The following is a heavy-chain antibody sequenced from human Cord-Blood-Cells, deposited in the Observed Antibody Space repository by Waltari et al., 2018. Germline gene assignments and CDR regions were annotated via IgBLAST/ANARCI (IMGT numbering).Heavy chain of an antibody. Sequence: VQLVQSGAEVQKHGPSVKVSCKASGGCCSSYAITWVRQAPGQGLEWMEGIIPIFGTANDAQKFQGRVTITADESTSTAYMELSSLRSEDTAVYYCARYRQGQLRGDYWGQGTLVTVSS. CDR3: ARYRQGQLRGDY. D-gene: IGHD5-18*01. CDR2: IIPIFGTA. CDR1: GGCCSSYA. J-gene: IGHJ4*02. V-gene: IGHV1-69*01.